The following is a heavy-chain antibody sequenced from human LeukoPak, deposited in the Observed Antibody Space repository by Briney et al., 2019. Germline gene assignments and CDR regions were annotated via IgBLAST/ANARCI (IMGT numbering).Heavy chain of an antibody. D-gene: IGHD6-19*01. J-gene: IGHJ1*01. V-gene: IGHV4-61*01. Sequence: PSETLSLTCTVSGGSVSSGSYYWSWIRQPPGKGLEWIGYIYDSGSTNYNPSLKSRVTISVDTSKNQFSLKLTSVTAADTAVYYCASGWGAVAPGYFEHWGQGTLVTVSS. CDR1: GGSVSSGSYY. CDR3: ASGWGAVAPGYFEH. CDR2: IYDSGST.